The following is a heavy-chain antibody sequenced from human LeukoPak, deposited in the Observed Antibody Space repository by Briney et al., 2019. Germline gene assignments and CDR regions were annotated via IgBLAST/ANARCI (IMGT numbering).Heavy chain of an antibody. CDR3: ARGPVGYGDYAFVDY. V-gene: IGHV3-53*01. CDR1: GFTVSSNY. D-gene: IGHD4-17*01. J-gene: IGHJ4*02. Sequence: AAVSLRLSGAASGFTVSSNYRIWVAQAPGKGLQCFSDIYSGGSTYYADSVKGRFTIFRDNSKNTLYLQMNSLRAEDTAVYYCARGPVGYGDYAFVDYWGQGTLVTVSS. CDR2: IYSGGST.